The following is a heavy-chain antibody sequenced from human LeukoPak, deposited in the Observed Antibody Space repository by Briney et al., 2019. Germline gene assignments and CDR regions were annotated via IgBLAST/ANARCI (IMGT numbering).Heavy chain of an antibody. Sequence: GGSLRLSCACSVFTFSSYWMQWVRQAPGKGLEWVSAISGSGGSTYYADSVKGRFTISRDNSKNTLYLQMDSLRAEDTAVYYCAKAKYSNYGGDWFDPWGQGTLVTVSS. CDR2: ISGSGGST. CDR1: VFTFSSYW. J-gene: IGHJ5*02. D-gene: IGHD4-11*01. V-gene: IGHV3-23*01. CDR3: AKAKYSNYGGDWFDP.